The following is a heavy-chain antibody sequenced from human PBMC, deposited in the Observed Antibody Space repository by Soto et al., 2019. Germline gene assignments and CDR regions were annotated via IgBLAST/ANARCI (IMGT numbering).Heavy chain of an antibody. V-gene: IGHV3-30-3*01. CDR2: ISYDGSNK. CDR3: ARDMTTVTTCFDY. CDR1: GFTFNNYA. J-gene: IGHJ4*02. Sequence: QVQLVESGGGVVQPGRSRRLSCAASGFTFNNYAMHWVRQAPGEGLEWVALISYDGSNKYYADSVKGRFTISRDNSKNTLHLEMNSLRGEDTAVYYCARDMTTVTTCFDYWGQGTLVTVSS. D-gene: IGHD4-17*01.